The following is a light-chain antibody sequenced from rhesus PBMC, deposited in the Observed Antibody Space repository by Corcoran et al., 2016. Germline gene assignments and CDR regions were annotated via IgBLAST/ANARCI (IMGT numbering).Light chain of an antibody. Sequence: DIQMTQSPSSLSASVGDTVTITCRASPGISSWLAWYQPKPGNAPKLLIYKASSLQSGVPSRFSGIGSGTDFTLTISSLQSEDFATYYCQQYSSRPYSFGQGTKVEIK. CDR1: PGISSW. V-gene: IGKV1-22*01. J-gene: IGKJ2*01. CDR3: QQYSSRPYS. CDR2: KAS.